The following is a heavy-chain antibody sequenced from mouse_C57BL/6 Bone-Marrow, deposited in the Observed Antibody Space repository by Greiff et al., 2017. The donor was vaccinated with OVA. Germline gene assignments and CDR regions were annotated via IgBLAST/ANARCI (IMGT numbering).Heavy chain of an antibody. CDR3: ARLGSPLDY. D-gene: IGHD2-2*01. CDR2: ISSGGSYT. V-gene: IGHV5-6*01. CDR1: GFTFSSYG. J-gene: IGHJ2*01. Sequence: EVKLVESGGDLVKPGGSLKLSCAASGFTFSSYGMSWVRQTPDKRLEWVATISSGGSYTYYPDSVKGRFTISRDNAKNTLYLQMSSLKSEDTAMYYCARLGSPLDYWGQGTTLTVSS.